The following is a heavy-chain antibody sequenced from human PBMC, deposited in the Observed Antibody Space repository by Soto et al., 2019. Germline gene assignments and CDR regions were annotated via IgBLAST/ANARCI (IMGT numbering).Heavy chain of an antibody. CDR1: GFTFSSYG. CDR3: AEAGLGYSYGLSV. D-gene: IGHD5-18*01. J-gene: IGHJ4*02. Sequence: GGSLRLSCAASGFTFSSYGMHWVRQAPGKGLEWVAVIWYDGSNKYYADSVKGRFTISRDNSKNTLYLQMNSLRAEDTAVYYCAEAGLGYSYGLSVWGQGTLVTVSS. V-gene: IGHV3-33*01. CDR2: IWYDGSNK.